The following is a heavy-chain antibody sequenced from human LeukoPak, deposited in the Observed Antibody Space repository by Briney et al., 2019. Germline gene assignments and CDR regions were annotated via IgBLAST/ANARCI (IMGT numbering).Heavy chain of an antibody. CDR1: GFTFSSYW. V-gene: IGHV3-7*01. D-gene: IGHD3-10*01. Sequence: GGSLSLSCAASGFTFSSYWMSWVRQAPGKGLEWVANIKQDGSEKYYVDSVKGRFTISRDNAKNSLYLQMNSLRAEDTAVYYCARKYYYGFRGYMDVWGKGTTVTVSS. J-gene: IGHJ6*03. CDR2: IKQDGSEK. CDR3: ARKYYYGFRGYMDV.